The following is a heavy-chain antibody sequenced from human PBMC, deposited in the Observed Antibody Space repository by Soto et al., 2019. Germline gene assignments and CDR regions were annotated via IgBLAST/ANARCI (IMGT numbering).Heavy chain of an antibody. D-gene: IGHD7-27*01. CDR3: ARKPNWGNWYFDL. Sequence: ASVKVSCKASGYTFTSYAMHWVRQAPGQRLEWMGWINAGSGNTKYSQKFQGRVTITRDTSASTAYMELSSLRSEDTAVYYCARKPNWGNWYFDLWGRGTLVTVSS. V-gene: IGHV1-3*01. J-gene: IGHJ2*01. CDR2: INAGSGNT. CDR1: GYTFTSYA.